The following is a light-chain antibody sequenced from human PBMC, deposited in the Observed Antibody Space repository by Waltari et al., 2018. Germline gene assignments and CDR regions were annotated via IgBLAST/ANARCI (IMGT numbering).Light chain of an antibody. CDR3: CSYAGSSTLV. CDR2: EDS. V-gene: IGLV2-23*01. CDR1: SSDVGSYNL. Sequence: HSALTQPASVSGSPGQSITISCTGTSSDVGSYNLVSWYQQHPDKAPKLMIYEDSKRSSGVSNRFSCSKSGNTASLTIAGLQAEDEADYYCCSYAGSSTLVFGGGTKLTVL. J-gene: IGLJ3*02.